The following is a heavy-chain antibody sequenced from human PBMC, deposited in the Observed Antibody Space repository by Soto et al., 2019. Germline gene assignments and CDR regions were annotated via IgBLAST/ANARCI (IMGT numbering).Heavy chain of an antibody. D-gene: IGHD4-17*01. CDR3: AIRTHGDYAGLRHYYYYYGMDV. CDR2: IIPIFGTA. J-gene: IGHJ6*02. CDR1: GGTFSSYA. Sequence: QVQLVQSGAAVKKPGSSVKFSCKASGGTFSSYAISWVRQAPGQGLEWMGGIIPIFGTANYAQKFQGRVTITADESTSTAYMELSSLRSEDTAVYYCAIRTHGDYAGLRHYYYYYGMDVWGQGTTVTVSS. V-gene: IGHV1-69*01.